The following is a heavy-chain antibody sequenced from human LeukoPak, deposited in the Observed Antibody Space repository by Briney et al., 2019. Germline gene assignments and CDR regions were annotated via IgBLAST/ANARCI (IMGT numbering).Heavy chain of an antibody. Sequence: GGSLRLSCEVSGLSINDYYMSWIRQAPGKGLEWVSYISSSGSTIYYADSVKGRFIVSRDNTKNSLFLQMNSLRAEDTAVYYCAKEPSWSGWFDPWGQGTLVTVSS. J-gene: IGHJ5*02. V-gene: IGHV3-11*01. CDR3: AKEPSWSGWFDP. D-gene: IGHD3-3*01. CDR2: ISSSGSTI. CDR1: GLSINDYY.